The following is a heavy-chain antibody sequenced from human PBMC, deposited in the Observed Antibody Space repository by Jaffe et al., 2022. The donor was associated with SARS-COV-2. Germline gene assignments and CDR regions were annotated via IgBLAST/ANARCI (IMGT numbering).Heavy chain of an antibody. Sequence: EVQLLESGGGLVQPGGSLRLSCAASGFTFRDYAMSWVRQAPGRGLEWVSGISGSIGSTYYADSVKGRFTISRDNSKNTLDLQMNSLRAEDTAVYYCAKSLQRVAARDFDYWGRGTLVTVSS. CDR2: ISGSIGST. CDR1: GFTFRDYA. J-gene: IGHJ4*02. D-gene: IGHD6-6*01. V-gene: IGHV3-23*01. CDR3: AKSLQRVAARDFDY.